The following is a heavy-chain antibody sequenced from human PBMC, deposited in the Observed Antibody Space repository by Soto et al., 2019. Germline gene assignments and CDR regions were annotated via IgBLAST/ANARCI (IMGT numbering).Heavy chain of an antibody. CDR3: ARAVTSLDYYYYGMDV. CDR2: IIPIFGTA. V-gene: IGHV1-69*13. J-gene: IGHJ6*02. CDR1: GGTFSSYA. D-gene: IGHD2-21*02. Sequence: ASVKVSCKASGGTFSSYAISWVRQAPGQGLEWMGGIIPIFGTANYAQKFQGRVTITADESTSTAYMELSSLRSEDTAVYYCARAVTSLDYYYYGMDVWGQGTTVTVSS.